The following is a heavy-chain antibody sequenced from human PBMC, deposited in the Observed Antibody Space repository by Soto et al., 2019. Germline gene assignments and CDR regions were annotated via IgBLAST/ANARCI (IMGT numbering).Heavy chain of an antibody. Sequence: SGKVSCKASGGIFSSYAISCVRQAPGQGLEWMGGIIPIFGTANYARKFQGRVTITAEESTSTAYMELSSLRSEDTAVYYCAREAGTTGSVDYWGQGTLVTVSS. V-gene: IGHV1-69*13. CDR2: IIPIFGTA. CDR1: GGIFSSYA. D-gene: IGHD1-1*01. CDR3: AREAGTTGSVDY. J-gene: IGHJ4*02.